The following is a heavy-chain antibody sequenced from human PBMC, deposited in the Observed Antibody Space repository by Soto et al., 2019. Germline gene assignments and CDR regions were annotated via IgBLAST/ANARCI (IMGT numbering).Heavy chain of an antibody. CDR2: IYWDDDK. CDR3: AHRRREGSNWYTFDY. CDR1: GFSLSTSGVG. V-gene: IGHV2-5*02. D-gene: IGHD6-13*01. J-gene: IGHJ4*02. Sequence: QITLKESGPPLVKPTQTLTLTCTFSGFSLSTSGVGVGWIRQPPGKALECLALIYWDDDKLYSPSLKSRLTITKDTSKNQVVLTMTNMDPVDTATYYCAHRRREGSNWYTFDYWGQGTLVTVSS.